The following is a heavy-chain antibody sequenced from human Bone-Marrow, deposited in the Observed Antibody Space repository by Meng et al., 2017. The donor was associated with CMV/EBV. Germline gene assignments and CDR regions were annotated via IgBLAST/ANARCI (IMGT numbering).Heavy chain of an antibody. CDR2: INPDATVR. J-gene: IGHJ4*02. D-gene: IGHD2-2*01. CDR1: EFTFSSHW. Sequence: GESLKISCVVSEFTFSSHWMTWVRQAPGKGLEWLANINPDATVRNYLDSVKGRFTISRDNSKNSVYLQMNSLRADDTAVYYCARLRRSSTSCYWCGFDYWGQGTLVTFSS. V-gene: IGHV3-7*01. CDR3: ARLRRSSTSCYWCGFDY.